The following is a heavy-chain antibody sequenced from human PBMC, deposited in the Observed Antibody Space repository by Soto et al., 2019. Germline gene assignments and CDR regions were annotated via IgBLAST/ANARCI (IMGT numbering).Heavy chain of an antibody. D-gene: IGHD3-10*01. CDR2: INAGNGNT. Sequence: QVQLVQSGAEVKKPGASVKVSCKASGYTFTSYAMHWVRQAPGQRLEWMGWINAGNGNTKYSQKCQSRVTITRDTSAGTAYMELSSLRSEDTAVYYCARVGLLWFGELLPVFDYWGQGTLVTVSS. V-gene: IGHV1-3*01. J-gene: IGHJ4*02. CDR1: GYTFTSYA. CDR3: ARVGLLWFGELLPVFDY.